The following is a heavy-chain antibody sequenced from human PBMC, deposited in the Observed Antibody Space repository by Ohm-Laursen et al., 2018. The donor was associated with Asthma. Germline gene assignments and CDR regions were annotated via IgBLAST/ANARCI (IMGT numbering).Heavy chain of an antibody. CDR1: GASISSYY. CDR3: ARYIPWPGYYGMDV. D-gene: IGHD5-12*01. J-gene: IGHJ6*02. Sequence: GTLSLTCTVSGASISSYYWSWFRQPPGKGLEWIGYIYSSGMTYYISSLKSRMTISLDTSKNQFSLKLSSVTAADTAVYYCARYIPWPGYYGMDVWGQGTTVTVSS. V-gene: IGHV4-59*06. CDR2: IYSSGMT.